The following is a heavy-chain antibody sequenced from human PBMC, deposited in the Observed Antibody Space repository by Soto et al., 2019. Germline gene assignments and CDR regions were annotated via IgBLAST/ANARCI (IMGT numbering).Heavy chain of an antibody. V-gene: IGHV1-2*02. CDR3: ARGPKQTPRHSNSWFVPDY. D-gene: IGHD6-13*01. Sequence: QLHLVQSGAEVKKPGASVRVSCKASGYTFPDYYIHWVRQAPGQGLEWMGWINPKSGVTNSAQKFQGRSTMTRDTSMTTAYLELSSLRSDDSAVYYCARGPKQTPRHSNSWFVPDYWGQGSLVTVSS. CDR2: INPKSGVT. J-gene: IGHJ4*02. CDR1: GYTFPDYY.